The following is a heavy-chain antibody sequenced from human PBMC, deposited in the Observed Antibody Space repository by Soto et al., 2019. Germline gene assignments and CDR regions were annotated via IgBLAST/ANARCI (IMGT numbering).Heavy chain of an antibody. CDR1: GFTFSSYG. CDR2: IWYDGSNK. V-gene: IGHV3-33*01. Sequence: GGSLILSCAASGFTFSSYGMHWVRQAPGKGLEWVAVIWYDGSNKYYADSVKGRFTISRDNSKNTLYLQMNSLRAEDTAVYYCARGTRAAADPYYFDYWGQGTLVTVSS. J-gene: IGHJ4*02. CDR3: ARGTRAAADPYYFDY. D-gene: IGHD6-13*01.